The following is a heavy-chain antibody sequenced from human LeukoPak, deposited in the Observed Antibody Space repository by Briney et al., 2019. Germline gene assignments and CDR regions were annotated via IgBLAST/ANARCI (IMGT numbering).Heavy chain of an antibody. D-gene: IGHD2-21*01. V-gene: IGHV3-23*01. CDR1: GFTFSSYA. CDR2: TSSSDAGT. Sequence: GGSLRLSCAASGFTFSSYAMSWVRQAPGKGLEWVSATSSSDAGTYHADSVRGRFTISRDNSKNTLYLQMNSLRVEDAAVYYCARAPVTSCRGAYCYPFDYWGQGTLVTVSS. J-gene: IGHJ4*02. CDR3: ARAPVTSCRGAYCYPFDY.